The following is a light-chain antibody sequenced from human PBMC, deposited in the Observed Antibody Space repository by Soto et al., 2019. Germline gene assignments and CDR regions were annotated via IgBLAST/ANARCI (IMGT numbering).Light chain of an antibody. Sequence: EIVLTQSPGTLSLSPGERATLSCRASQSSSSSFLAWYQQRPGQAPRLLIHGVSSKAAGIPDRFSGSGSGTDFTLTINRLEPADFALYFCQQYGSSPFTFGPGTQMEIK. V-gene: IGKV3-20*01. CDR1: QSSSSSF. CDR3: QQYGSSPFT. CDR2: GVS. J-gene: IGKJ3*01.